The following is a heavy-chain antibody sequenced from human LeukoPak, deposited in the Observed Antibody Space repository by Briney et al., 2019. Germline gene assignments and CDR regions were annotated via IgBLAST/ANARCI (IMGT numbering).Heavy chain of an antibody. CDR2: LYHSGST. CDR1: GASFSGYY. CDR3: ARVTYSIFDY. D-gene: IGHD2-21*01. V-gene: IGHV4-34*01. Sequence: SETLSLTCAVYGASFSGYYWSWIRQPPGKGLEWIANLYHSGSTYYNPSLKSRVTISVDTSKNQFSLKLSSVTAADTAVYYCARVTYSIFDYWGQGTLVTVSS. J-gene: IGHJ4*02.